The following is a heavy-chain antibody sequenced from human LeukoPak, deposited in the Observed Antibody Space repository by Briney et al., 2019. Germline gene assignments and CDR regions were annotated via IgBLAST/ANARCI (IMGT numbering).Heavy chain of an antibody. CDR3: ASRDCSGGRCHLAGADPFDY. CDR1: GFTFSSYA. Sequence: QTGGSRRLSCAASGFTFSSYAMSWVRQAPGKGLEWVSAIGGSGGSTYYTDSVKGRFTISRDNSKHTLYLQMNSLRAEDTAVYYCASRDCSGGRCHLAGADPFDYRGQGTLVTVSS. D-gene: IGHD2-15*01. J-gene: IGHJ4*02. CDR2: IGGSGGST. V-gene: IGHV3-23*01.